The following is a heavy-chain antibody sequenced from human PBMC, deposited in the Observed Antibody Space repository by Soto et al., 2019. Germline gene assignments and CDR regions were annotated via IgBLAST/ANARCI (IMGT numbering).Heavy chain of an antibody. Sequence: LRLSCVVSGVSFSDYSMNWVRQAPGKGLEWVSLITGNSEYKYYAGSVKGRFTVSRDNAKNSLYLQMNSLTVEDTAVYYCARSGELLQTFDSWGQGTLVTVSS. CDR2: ITGNSEYK. J-gene: IGHJ4*02. V-gene: IGHV3-21*06. D-gene: IGHD1-26*01. CDR1: GVSFSDYS. CDR3: ARSGELLQTFDS.